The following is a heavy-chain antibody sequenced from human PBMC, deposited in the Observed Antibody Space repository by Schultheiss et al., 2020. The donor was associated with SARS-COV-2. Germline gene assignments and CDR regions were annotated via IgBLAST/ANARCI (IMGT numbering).Heavy chain of an antibody. J-gene: IGHJ4*02. D-gene: IGHD2-2*01. CDR2: ISSSGITI. CDR1: GFTFSSYA. Sequence: GGSLRLSCAASGFTFSSYAMSWVRQAPGKGLEWVSYISSSGITIYYADSVKGRFTISRDNAKNSLYLQMNSLRAEDTAVYYCARGLVVPAAQDGKKYYFDYWGQGTLVTVSS. CDR3: ARGLVVPAAQDGKKYYFDY. V-gene: IGHV3-48*03.